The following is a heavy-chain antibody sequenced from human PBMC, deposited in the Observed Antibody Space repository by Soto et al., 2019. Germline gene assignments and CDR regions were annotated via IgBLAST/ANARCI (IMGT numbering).Heavy chain of an antibody. CDR1: GFMFSSYA. CDR3: AKGSLPAAKGWSDP. J-gene: IGHJ5*02. CDR2: ISYDESNK. D-gene: IGHD2-2*01. V-gene: IGHV3-30*18. Sequence: GGSLRLSCAASGFMFSSYAMDWVRQAPGKGLEWVAFISYDESNKYYADSVKGRFTISRDNSKNTLYLQMNSLRTDDTALYYCAKGSLPAAKGWSDPWGQGTLVTVSS.